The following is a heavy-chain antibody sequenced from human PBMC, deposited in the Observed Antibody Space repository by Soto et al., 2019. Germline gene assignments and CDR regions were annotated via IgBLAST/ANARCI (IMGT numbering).Heavy chain of an antibody. Sequence: QVQLVESGGGVVQPGRSLRLSCAASGFTFSSYGMHWVRQAPGKGLEWVAVISYDGSNKYYADSVKGRFTISRDNSKNTLYLQMNSLRAEDTAVYYCVKVASYYDRGDYYGMDVWGQGTTVTVSS. CDR1: GFTFSSYG. CDR2: ISYDGSNK. V-gene: IGHV3-30*18. J-gene: IGHJ6*02. D-gene: IGHD3-22*01. CDR3: VKVASYYDRGDYYGMDV.